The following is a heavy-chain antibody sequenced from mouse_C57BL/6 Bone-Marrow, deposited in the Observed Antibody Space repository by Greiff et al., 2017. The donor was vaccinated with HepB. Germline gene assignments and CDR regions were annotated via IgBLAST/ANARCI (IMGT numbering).Heavy chain of an antibody. V-gene: IGHV1-64*01. CDR1: GYTFTSYW. J-gene: IGHJ2*01. CDR2: IHPNSGST. Sequence: VQLQQSGAELVKPGASVKLSCKASGYTFTSYWMHWVKQRPGQGLEWIGMIHPNSGSTNYNEKFKSKATLTVDKSSITAYMQLSSLTSEDSAVFYCGGSAQQDYWGQGTTLTVSS. CDR3: GGSAQQDY.